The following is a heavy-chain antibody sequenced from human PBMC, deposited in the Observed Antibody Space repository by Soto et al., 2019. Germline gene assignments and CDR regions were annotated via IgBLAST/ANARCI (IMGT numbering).Heavy chain of an antibody. V-gene: IGHV4-59*01. Sequence: QVQLQESGPGLVKPSETLSLTCTVSGGSISSYYWSWIRQPPGKGLEWIGYIYYSGSTNYNPSLKSRVTISVDTSQNQFSLKLSSVTAADTAVYYCARGRVTTDAFDIWGQGTMVTVSS. CDR1: GGSISSYY. D-gene: IGHD2-21*02. CDR3: ARGRVTTDAFDI. CDR2: IYYSGST. J-gene: IGHJ3*02.